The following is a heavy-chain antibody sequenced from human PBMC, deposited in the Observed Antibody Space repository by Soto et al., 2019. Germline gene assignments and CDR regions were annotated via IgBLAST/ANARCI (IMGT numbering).Heavy chain of an antibody. D-gene: IGHD6-13*01. CDR3: ARGGGSPSHNHGFAF. J-gene: IGHJ4*02. Sequence: HVQLQESGPGLVKPSETLSLPCTVSGASITQYYWNWIRQSPGKGLEWIVSVSSTGRTVYNPSLTSRVTVSLDTSKNQFSLTLNSVTAADTAVYHGARGGGSPSHNHGFAFWGQGTLVTVSS. CDR1: GASITQYY. CDR2: VSSTGRT. V-gene: IGHV4-59*01.